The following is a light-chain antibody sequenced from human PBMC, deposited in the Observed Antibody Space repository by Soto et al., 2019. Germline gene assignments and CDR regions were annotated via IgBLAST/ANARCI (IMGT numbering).Light chain of an antibody. CDR3: QLSLSTPYI. V-gene: IGKV1-39*01. CDR1: QSIGTY. J-gene: IGKJ2*01. Sequence: DIQMTQSPSSLAASVGDRVTITCRASQSIGTYLIWYQQKIGKAPKLLIYAASSLQSGVPSRFSGSGSGTDFTLTISSLQPEDFTTYYCQLSLSTPYIFGQGTKLDIK. CDR2: AAS.